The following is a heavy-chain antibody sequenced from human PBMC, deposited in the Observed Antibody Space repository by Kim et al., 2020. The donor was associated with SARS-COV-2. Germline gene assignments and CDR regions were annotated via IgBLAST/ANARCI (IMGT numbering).Heavy chain of an antibody. CDR3: ARGPDTGIFGVVSTGPDSIDYYYYGMDV. CDR1: GYSFTSYW. J-gene: IGHJ6*02. CDR2: IDPSDSYT. D-gene: IGHD3-3*01. Sequence: GESLKISCKGSGYSFTSYWISWVRQMPGKGLEWMGRIDPSDSYTNYSPSFQGHVTISADKSISTAYLQWSSLKASDTAMYYCARGPDTGIFGVVSTGPDSIDYYYYGMDVWGQGTTVTVSS. V-gene: IGHV5-10-1*01.